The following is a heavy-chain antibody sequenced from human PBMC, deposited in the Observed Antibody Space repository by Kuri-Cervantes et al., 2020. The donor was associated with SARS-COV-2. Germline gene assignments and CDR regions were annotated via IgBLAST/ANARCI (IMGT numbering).Heavy chain of an antibody. CDR3: ARGSPGY. Sequence: ESLKISCAVYGGSFSDYAWTWIRQTPEKGLEWIGQINHGGSTSYNPSLKSCVTISVDTSKKQFSLKLTSVTAADTAVYYCARGSPGYWGQGTLVTVSS. CDR2: INHGGST. V-gene: IGHV4-34*01. CDR1: GGSFSDYA. J-gene: IGHJ4*02.